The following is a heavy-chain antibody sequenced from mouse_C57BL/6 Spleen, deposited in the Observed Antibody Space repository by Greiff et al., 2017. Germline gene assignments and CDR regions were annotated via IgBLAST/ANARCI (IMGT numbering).Heavy chain of an antibody. Sequence: QVQLQQPGAELVKPGASVKLSCKASGYTFTSYWMHWVKQRPGRGLEWIGRIDPNRGGTKYNEKFKSKATLTVDKPSSTAYMQRSSLTSEDSAVYYCARSGPNWVFDYWGQGTTLTVSS. CDR1: GYTFTSYW. V-gene: IGHV1-72*01. D-gene: IGHD4-1*02. CDR3: ARSGPNWVFDY. CDR2: IDPNRGGT. J-gene: IGHJ2*01.